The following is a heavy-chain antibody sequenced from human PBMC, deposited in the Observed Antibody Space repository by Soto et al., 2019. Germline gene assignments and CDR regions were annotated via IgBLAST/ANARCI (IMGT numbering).Heavy chain of an antibody. Sequence: SETLSLTCTVSGDSISNYYWSWIRQPPGKGLEWIGYINYSGSTNYNPSLRSRVAMSVDASKNQFSLRLSSVTAADTAVYSCARGIAVSGHYFDFWGQGTLVTVSS. CDR2: INYSGST. D-gene: IGHD6-19*01. V-gene: IGHV4-59*01. CDR1: GDSISNYY. J-gene: IGHJ4*02. CDR3: ARGIAVSGHYFDF.